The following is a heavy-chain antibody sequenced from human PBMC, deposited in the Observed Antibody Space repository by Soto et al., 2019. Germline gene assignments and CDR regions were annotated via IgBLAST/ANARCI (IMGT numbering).Heavy chain of an antibody. CDR2: IYSGGST. Sequence: PSGSLSLTCAASGGCITSYYWSLIRQPAGKGLEWIGRIYSGGSTNYNPSLRSRVTVSVDMSKNQFSLKLSSVTAADTAVYYCARGPGGFGEFSLDYWGQGTLVTFSS. CDR1: GGCITSYY. CDR3: ARGPGGFGEFSLDY. J-gene: IGHJ4*02. D-gene: IGHD3-10*01. V-gene: IGHV4-4*07.